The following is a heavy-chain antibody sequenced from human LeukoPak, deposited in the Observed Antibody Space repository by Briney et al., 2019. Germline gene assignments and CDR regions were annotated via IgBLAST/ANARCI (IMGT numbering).Heavy chain of an antibody. V-gene: IGHV4-30-2*01. J-gene: IGHJ4*02. D-gene: IGHD6-6*01. CDR3: ARAYSSSLETGREFDY. CDR1: GGSVSSGAYS. Sequence: PSETLSLTCTVSGGSVSSGAYSWSWIRQPPGKGLEWIGYIYHSGTTYYNPSLKSRVTISVDTSKNQFSLKLSSVTAADTAVYYCARAYSSSLETGREFDYWGQGTLVTVSS. CDR2: IYHSGTT.